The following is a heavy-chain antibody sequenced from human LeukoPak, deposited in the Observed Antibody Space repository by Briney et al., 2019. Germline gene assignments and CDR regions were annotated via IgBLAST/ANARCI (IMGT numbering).Heavy chain of an antibody. Sequence: SVKVSCKASGGTFSSYAISWVRQAPGQGLEWMGRIIPIFGTANYAQKFQGRVTITTDESTSTAYMELSSLRSEDTAVYYCVRDRGVGYSSSYQIDYWGQGTLVTVSS. V-gene: IGHV1-69*05. CDR1: GGTFSSYA. CDR3: VRDRGVGYSSSYQIDY. D-gene: IGHD6-13*01. CDR2: IIPIFGTA. J-gene: IGHJ4*02.